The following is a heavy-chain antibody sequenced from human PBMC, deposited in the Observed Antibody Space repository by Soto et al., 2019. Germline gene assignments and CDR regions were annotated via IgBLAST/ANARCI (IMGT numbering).Heavy chain of an antibody. J-gene: IGHJ5*02. V-gene: IGHV4-59*01. CDR2: ISNTGTS. Sequence: SETLSLTCSVSGGSITSYYWNWIRQAPGKGLEWIGHISNTGTSYYNPSLRSRVTISADTSKNQFSLKMTSVTAADSAVYFCARERFTMIGGVIKTAWFDPSGQGLLVTFSS. CDR3: ARERFTMIGGVIKTAWFDP. CDR1: GGSITSYY. D-gene: IGHD3-16*02.